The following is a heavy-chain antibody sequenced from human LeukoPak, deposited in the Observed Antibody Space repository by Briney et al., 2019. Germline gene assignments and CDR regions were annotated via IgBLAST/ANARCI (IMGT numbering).Heavy chain of an antibody. CDR2: IYHSGST. Sequence: SETLSLTCTVSGGSISSSNWWSWVRQPPGKGLEWIGEIYHSGSTNYNPSLKSRVTISVDKSKNQFSLKLSSVTAAGTAVYYCARHGSSGYYSYFDYWGQGTLVTVSS. J-gene: IGHJ4*02. CDR3: ARHGSSGYYSYFDY. CDR1: GGSISSSNW. D-gene: IGHD3-22*01. V-gene: IGHV4-4*02.